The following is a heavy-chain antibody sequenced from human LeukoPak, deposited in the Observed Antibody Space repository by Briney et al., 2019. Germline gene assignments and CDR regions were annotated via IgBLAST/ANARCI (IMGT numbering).Heavy chain of an antibody. CDR3: ARAADYDILTGYPSGAFDI. V-gene: IGHV3-48*03. D-gene: IGHD3-9*01. Sequence: GGSLRLSCAASGFTFSSYEMNWVRQAPGKGLEWVSYISSSGSTIYYADSVKGRFTISRDNAKNSLYLQMNSLRAEDTALYYCARAADYDILTGYPSGAFDIWGQGTMVTVSS. CDR2: ISSSGSTI. J-gene: IGHJ3*02. CDR1: GFTFSSYE.